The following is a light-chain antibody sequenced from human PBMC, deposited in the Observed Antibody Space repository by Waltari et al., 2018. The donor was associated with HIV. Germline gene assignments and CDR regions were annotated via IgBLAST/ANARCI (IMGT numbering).Light chain of an antibody. CDR3: QQYDKSPNT. CDR2: GVS. CDR1: QSLSSRY. V-gene: IGKV3-20*01. J-gene: IGKJ2*01. Sequence: EIVLTQSTGTLSVSPGERATLSCRGSQSLSSRYLAWYQHKPGQAPRLLIYGVSSRATGIPDRCSGSRSGTDFTLIISRLEPEDSAVYYCQQYDKSPNTFGQGTKLGSK.